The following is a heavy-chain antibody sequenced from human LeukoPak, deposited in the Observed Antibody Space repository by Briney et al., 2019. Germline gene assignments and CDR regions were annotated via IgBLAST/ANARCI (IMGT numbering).Heavy chain of an antibody. V-gene: IGHV1-2*06. CDR1: GYTFTGYY. J-gene: IGHJ4*02. CDR2: INPNSGGT. D-gene: IGHD2-2*01. CDR3: ALNIGYCSSTSCXLNLFDY. Sequence: GASVKVSCKASGYTFTGYYMHWVRQAPGQGLEWMGRINPNSGGTNYAQKFQGRVTMTRDTSISTAYMELSRLRSDDTAVYYCALNIGYCSSTSCXLNLFDYWGQGTLVTVSS.